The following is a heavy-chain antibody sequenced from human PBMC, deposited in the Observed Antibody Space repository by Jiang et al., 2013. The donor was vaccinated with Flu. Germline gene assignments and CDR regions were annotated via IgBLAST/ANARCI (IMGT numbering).Heavy chain of an antibody. D-gene: IGHD5-12*01. CDR3: ARDAGSFDY. V-gene: IGHV3-48*01. J-gene: IGHJ4*02. CDR2: ISTSSSTI. Sequence: RLSCAASGFTFSSYSMNWVRQAPGKGLEWVSYISTSSSTIYYADSVKGRFTISRDKAKNSLYLQMNSLRAEDTAVYYCARDAGSFDYWGQGTLVTVSS. CDR1: GFTFSSYS.